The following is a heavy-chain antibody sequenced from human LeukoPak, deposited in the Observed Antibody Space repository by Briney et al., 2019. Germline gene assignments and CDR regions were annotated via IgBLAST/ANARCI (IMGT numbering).Heavy chain of an antibody. V-gene: IGHV4-4*07. D-gene: IGHD3-10*01. J-gene: IGHJ4*02. Sequence: PSETLSLTCTVSGGSLSSYYWSWLRQPAGKGLEWIGRIYTSGSTNYNPSLTSRVTMSVDTSKNQFSLKLSSVTAADTAVYYCARDSTYGFDYWGQGTLVTVSS. CDR1: GGSLSSYY. CDR2: IYTSGST. CDR3: ARDSTYGFDY.